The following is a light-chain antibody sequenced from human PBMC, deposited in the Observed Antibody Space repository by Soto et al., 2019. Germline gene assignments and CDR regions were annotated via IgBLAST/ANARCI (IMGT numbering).Light chain of an antibody. CDR3: QQYALSPWT. J-gene: IGKJ1*01. V-gene: IGKV3D-15*01. CDR2: GSS. Sequence: EIVMTQSPATLSVSPGERATLSCRAIQSVSSNLAWYQQKPGQAPRLLIYGSSVRAPGVPDRFSGSGSGTDFTLTIGGLEPDDFAVYYCQQYALSPWTFGQGTRWIS. CDR1: QSVSSN.